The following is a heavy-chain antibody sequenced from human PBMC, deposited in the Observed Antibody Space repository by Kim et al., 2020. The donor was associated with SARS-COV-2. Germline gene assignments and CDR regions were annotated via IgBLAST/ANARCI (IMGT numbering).Heavy chain of an antibody. CDR3: AKDGSRQTAMATYSHY. CDR1: GFTFSDYA. Sequence: GGSLRLSCAASGFTFSDYAMTWVRQAPGKGLEWVSAISGSAGIKYYADSAKGRFIISRDNSKNTLYLQMNSLRAEDTATYYCAKDGSRQTAMATYSHYWGQGTLVIVSS. D-gene: IGHD5-18*01. CDR2: ISGSAGIK. J-gene: IGHJ4*02. V-gene: IGHV3-23*01.